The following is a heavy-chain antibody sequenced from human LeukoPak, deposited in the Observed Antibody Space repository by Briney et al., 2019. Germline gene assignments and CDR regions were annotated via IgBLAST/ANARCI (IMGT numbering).Heavy chain of an antibody. J-gene: IGHJ4*02. CDR2: ISGSGGST. CDR1: GFTFSSYA. CDR3: AKEGQVRYFDWSPYYFDY. V-gene: IGHV3-23*01. Sequence: GGSQRLSCAASGFTFSSYAMSWVRQAPGKGLEWVSAISGSGGSTYYADSVKGRFTISRDNSKNTLYLQMNSLRAEDTAVYYCAKEGQVRYFDWSPYYFDYWGQGPLVTVSS. D-gene: IGHD3-9*01.